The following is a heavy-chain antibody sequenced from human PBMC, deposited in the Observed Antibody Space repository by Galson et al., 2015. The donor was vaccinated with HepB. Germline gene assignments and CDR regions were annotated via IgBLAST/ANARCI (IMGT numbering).Heavy chain of an antibody. D-gene: IGHD3-10*01. CDR1: GFTFSAST. CDR2: ISGSSTCI. Sequence: SLRLSCAASGFTFSASTMNWVRQAPGKGLEWVSSISGSSTCIYYGDSVRGRFTISRDNAKNSLYLQMNSLRAEDTAVYYCARARYYGSDQMDFDYWGQGTLVTVSS. J-gene: IGHJ4*02. V-gene: IGHV3-21*01. CDR3: ARARYYGSDQMDFDY.